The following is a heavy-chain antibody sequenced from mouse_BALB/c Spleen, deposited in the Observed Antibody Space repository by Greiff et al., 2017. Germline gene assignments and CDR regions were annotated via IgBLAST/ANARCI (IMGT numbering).Heavy chain of an antibody. CDR3: ARRGYGSSLDY. CDR2: ISYDGSN. V-gene: IGHV3-6*02. CDR1: GYSITSGYY. J-gene: IGHJ2*01. D-gene: IGHD1-1*01. Sequence: VQLKESGPGLVKPSQSLSLTCSVTGYSITSGYYWNWIRQFPGNKLEWMGYISYDGSNNYHPSLKNRISITRDTSKNQFFLKLNSVTTEDTATYYCARRGYGSSLDYWGQGTTLTGSS.